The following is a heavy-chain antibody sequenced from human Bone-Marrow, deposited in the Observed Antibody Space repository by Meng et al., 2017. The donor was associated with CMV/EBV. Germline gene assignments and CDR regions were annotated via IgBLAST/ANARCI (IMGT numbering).Heavy chain of an antibody. CDR1: GFTFSSYA. CDR2: ISYDGSNK. Sequence: GESLKISCAASGFTFSSYAMHWVRQAPGKGLEWVAVISYDGSNKYYADSVKGRFTISRDNAKNSLYLQMNSLRAEDTAVYYCARDLGPSRYCSSTSCTQGGFDYWGQGTLVTVSS. CDR3: ARDLGPSRYCSSTSCTQGGFDY. D-gene: IGHD2-2*01. V-gene: IGHV3-30*04. J-gene: IGHJ4*02.